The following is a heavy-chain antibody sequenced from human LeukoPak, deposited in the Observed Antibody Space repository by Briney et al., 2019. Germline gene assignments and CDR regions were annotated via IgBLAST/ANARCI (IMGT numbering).Heavy chain of an antibody. Sequence: GGSLRLSCAASGFTFSSYSMNWVRQAPGKGLEWVSSISSSSSYIYYADSVKGRFTISRDNAKNTLYLQMNSLRAEDTAVYYCARTYRQQLVTVTYYYYMDVWGKGTTVTVSS. J-gene: IGHJ6*03. CDR2: ISSSSSYI. V-gene: IGHV3-21*04. CDR3: ARTYRQQLVTVTYYYYMDV. CDR1: GFTFSSYS. D-gene: IGHD6-13*01.